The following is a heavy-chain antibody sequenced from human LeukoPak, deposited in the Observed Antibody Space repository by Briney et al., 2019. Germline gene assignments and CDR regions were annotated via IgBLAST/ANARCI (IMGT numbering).Heavy chain of an antibody. D-gene: IGHD5-24*01. J-gene: IGHJ4*02. Sequence: SETLSLTCTVSGGSISSGGYYWSWIRQPPGKGLEWIGYIYHSGSTYYNPSLKSRVTISVDRSKNQFSLKLSSVTAADTAVYYCASSDGYNSPFDYWGQGTLVTVSS. V-gene: IGHV4-30-2*01. CDR3: ASSDGYNSPFDY. CDR2: IYHSGST. CDR1: GGSISSGGYY.